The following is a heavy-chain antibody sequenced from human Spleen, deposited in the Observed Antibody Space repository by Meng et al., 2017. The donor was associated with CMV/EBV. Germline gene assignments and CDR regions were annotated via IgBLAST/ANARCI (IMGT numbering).Heavy chain of an antibody. J-gene: IGHJ3*02. D-gene: IGHD3-10*01. CDR1: GGSIINYY. V-gene: IGHV4-59*12. CDR3: ARPPNSYLDAFDI. Sequence: SETLSLTCTVSGGSIINYYWSWIRQPPGKGLEWIGYIYNSGSANYNPSLKSRVTISVDTSKNQFSLKLSSVTAADTAVYYCARPPNSYLDAFDIWGQGTMVTVSS. CDR2: IYNSGSA.